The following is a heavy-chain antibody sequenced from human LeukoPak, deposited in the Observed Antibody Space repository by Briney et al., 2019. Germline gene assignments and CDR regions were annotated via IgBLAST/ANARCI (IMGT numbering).Heavy chain of an antibody. D-gene: IGHD4/OR15-4a*01. J-gene: IGHJ5*02. Sequence: GGSLRLSCAASGFTFSTYSMSSVRQAPGKGLEWVSAISATGGTTYYADSVKGRFTISRDNSKNTLFLQLNSLRAEDTAIYYCAKGKVPAFLDWFGPWGQGTLVTVSS. CDR2: ISATGGTT. CDR1: GFTFSTYS. CDR3: AKGKVPAFLDWFGP. V-gene: IGHV3-23*01.